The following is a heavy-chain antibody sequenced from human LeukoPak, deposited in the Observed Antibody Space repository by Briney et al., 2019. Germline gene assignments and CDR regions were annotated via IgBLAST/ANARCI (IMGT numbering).Heavy chain of an antibody. D-gene: IGHD6-13*01. CDR2: IYYRGST. J-gene: IGHJ4*02. V-gene: IGHV4-59*08. CDR1: GGSISSYY. CDR3: ARARSRVIAAAQ. Sequence: SETLSLTCTVSGGSISSYYWSWIRQPPGKGLEWIGYIYYRGSTNYNPTLKSRVTISVDTSKNQCSLKLSSVTTADTAVYYCARARSRVIAAAQWGQGTLVTVSA.